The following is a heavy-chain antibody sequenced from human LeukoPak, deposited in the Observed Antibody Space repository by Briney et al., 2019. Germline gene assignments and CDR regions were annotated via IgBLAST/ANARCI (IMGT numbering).Heavy chain of an antibody. V-gene: IGHV3-74*01. Sequence: GGSLRLSCAASGFSFSSHWVHWVRQAPGKGLVWVSRISDDGSYTSNVDSVKRRFTISRDNVNNMLYLHMNSLRAEDTAVYYCASFGISWRSSYWGQGTLVTVSS. J-gene: IGHJ4*02. CDR3: ASFGISWRSSY. D-gene: IGHD2-21*01. CDR1: GFSFSSHW. CDR2: ISDDGSYT.